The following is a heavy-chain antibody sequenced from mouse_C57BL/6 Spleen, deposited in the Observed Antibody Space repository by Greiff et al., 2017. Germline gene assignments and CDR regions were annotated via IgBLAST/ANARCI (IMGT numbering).Heavy chain of an antibody. CDR3: ARQGGYYRGNAMDY. CDR2: IDPSDSET. CDR1: GYTFTSYW. V-gene: IGHV1-52*01. D-gene: IGHD2-3*01. Sequence: VQLQQPGAELVRPGSSVKLSCKASGYTFTSYWMHWVKQRPIQGLEWIGNIDPSDSETHYNQKFKDKATLTVDKSSSTAYMQLSSLTSEDSAVYYCARQGGYYRGNAMDYWGQGTSVTVSS. J-gene: IGHJ4*01.